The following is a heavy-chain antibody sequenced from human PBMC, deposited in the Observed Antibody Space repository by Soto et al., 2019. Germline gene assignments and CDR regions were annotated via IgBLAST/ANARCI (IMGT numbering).Heavy chain of an antibody. V-gene: IGHV3-23*01. J-gene: IGHJ6*02. D-gene: IGHD3-10*01. CDR1: GFTFSSYA. CDR3: AKGINRVYYYYGMDV. Sequence: LRLSCAASGFTFSSYAMSWVRQAPGKGLEWVSAISGSGGSTYYADSVEGRFTISRDNSKNTLYLQMNSLRAEDTAVYYCAKGINRVYYYYGMDVWGQGTTVTVSS. CDR2: ISGSGGST.